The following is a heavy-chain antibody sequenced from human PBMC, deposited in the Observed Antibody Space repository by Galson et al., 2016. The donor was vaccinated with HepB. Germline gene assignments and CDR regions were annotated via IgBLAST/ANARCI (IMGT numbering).Heavy chain of an antibody. CDR2: IKSKTDGGTT. CDR1: GFTFSNAW. J-gene: IGHJ4*02. D-gene: IGHD6-19*01. CDR3: TTGIRVAGTSNNDY. Sequence: SLRLSCAASGFTFSNAWMSWVRQAPGKGLEWVGRIKSKTDGGTTDYAAPVKGRFTISRDDSKNTLYLQMNRLKTEDTAVYYCTTGIRVAGTSNNDYWGQGTLVTVSS. V-gene: IGHV3-15*01.